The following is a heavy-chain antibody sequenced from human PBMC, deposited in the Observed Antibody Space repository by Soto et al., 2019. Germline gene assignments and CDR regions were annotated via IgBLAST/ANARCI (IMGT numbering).Heavy chain of an antibody. CDR3: ARGLRDTAMVYFDY. V-gene: IGHV4-34*01. Sequence: SETPCLTCAVYVGSFRGYYWSWIRQPPGKGLEWIGEINHSGSTNYNPSLKSRVTISVDTSKNQFSLKLSSVTAADTAVYYCARGLRDTAMVYFDYWGQGTLVTVSS. D-gene: IGHD5-18*01. J-gene: IGHJ4*02. CDR1: VGSFRGYY. CDR2: INHSGST.